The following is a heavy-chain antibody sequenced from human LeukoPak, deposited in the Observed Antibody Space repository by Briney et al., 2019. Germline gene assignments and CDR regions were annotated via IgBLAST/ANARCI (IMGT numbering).Heavy chain of an antibody. CDR2: INPNSGGT. Sequence: GASVKVSCKASGYTFTGYYMHWVRQAPGQGLEWMGWINPNSGGTNYAQKFQGRVTMTRDTSISTAYMELSRLRSDDTAVYYCAASYYDFWSGYDFDYWGQGTLVTVSS. J-gene: IGHJ4*02. CDR3: AASYYDFWSGYDFDY. D-gene: IGHD3-3*01. V-gene: IGHV1-2*02. CDR1: GYTFTGYY.